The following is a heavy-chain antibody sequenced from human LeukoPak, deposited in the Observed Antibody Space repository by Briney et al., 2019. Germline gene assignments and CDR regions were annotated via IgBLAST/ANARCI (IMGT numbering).Heavy chain of an antibody. CDR2: ISASGGST. D-gene: IGHD6-13*01. CDR3: AKSDSSSWYEFYP. V-gene: IGHV3-23*01. CDR1: GFTFTNYA. J-gene: IGHJ5*02. Sequence: SAESLRLSCAASGFTFTNYALSWVRQAPGKGLEWVSGISASGGSTYYADSVKGRFTISRDNSKNTLFLQMNSLRAEDTAVYHCAKSDSSSWYEFYPWGQGTLVTVSS.